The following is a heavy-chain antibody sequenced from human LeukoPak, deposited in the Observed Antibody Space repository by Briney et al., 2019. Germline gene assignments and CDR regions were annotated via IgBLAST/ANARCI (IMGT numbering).Heavy chain of an antibody. Sequence: GSLRLSCAASGFTFSSSWMAWVRQAPGKGLEWVANIKEDGTEEYYADSLKGRLTISRDNAKNSLNLQMNSLRVEDTAVYYCARDMGWLALDYWGQEILVTVSS. CDR3: ARDMGWLALDY. J-gene: IGHJ4*02. V-gene: IGHV3-7*01. CDR2: IKEDGTEE. CDR1: GFTFSSSW. D-gene: IGHD6-19*01.